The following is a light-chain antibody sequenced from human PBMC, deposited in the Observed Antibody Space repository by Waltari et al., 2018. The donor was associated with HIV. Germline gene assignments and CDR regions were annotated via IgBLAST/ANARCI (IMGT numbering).Light chain of an antibody. Sequence: QSALTQPASVSGSPGQSITIFCIGTSSDISAYNSLAWYQQPPGHAPKLIVYGVSNRPSDVSARFSGSKSGNTASLTISGLQDDDESDYYCSSYTTTATLVFGTGTKVTVL. V-gene: IGLV2-14*03. CDR1: SSDISAYNS. J-gene: IGLJ1*01. CDR3: SSYTTTATLV. CDR2: GVS.